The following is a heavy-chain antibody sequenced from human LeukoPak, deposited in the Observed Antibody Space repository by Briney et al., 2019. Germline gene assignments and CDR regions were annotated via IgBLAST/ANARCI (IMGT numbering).Heavy chain of an antibody. V-gene: IGHV3-73*01. CDR2: IRSKTHSYAT. J-gene: IGHJ4*02. CDR3: TSKWDLLFDY. Sequence: GGSLRLSCGASGLSFSGSDMHWVRQAPGKGLEWVGRIRSKTHSYATAYAASVKGRFTISRDDSKNTVYLQMNSLKTEDTAVYYCTSKWDLLFDYWGRGTLVTVSS. CDR1: GLSFSGSD. D-gene: IGHD1-26*01.